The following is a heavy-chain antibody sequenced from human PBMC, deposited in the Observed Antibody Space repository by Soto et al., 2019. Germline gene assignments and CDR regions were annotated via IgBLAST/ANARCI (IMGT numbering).Heavy chain of an antibody. CDR1: GFTFDTYT. V-gene: IGHV3-23*01. D-gene: IGHD3-10*01. CDR3: ATGFGETYGSYYFDY. CDR2: ISAGGGTT. J-gene: IGHJ4*02. Sequence: EVQLLESGGGSVQPGGSLRLSCAASGFTFDTYTLSWVRQAPGKGLEWVSSISAGGGTTYYADSVKGRFTISRDNSKNTLYLQLNSLRAEDTAVFYCATGFGETYGSYYFDYWGQGTLVTVSS.